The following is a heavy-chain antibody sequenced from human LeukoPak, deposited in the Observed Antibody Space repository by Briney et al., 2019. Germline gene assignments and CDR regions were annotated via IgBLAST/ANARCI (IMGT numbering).Heavy chain of an antibody. V-gene: IGHV1-2*02. CDR1: GYTFTGYY. CDR3: ARDSSGSWYTPRDAFDI. J-gene: IGHJ3*02. Sequence: ASVKVSCKASGYTFTGYYMHWVRQAPGQGLEWMGWINPNSGGTNYAQKFQGRVTMTRDTSISTAYMELSRLRSDDTAVYYCARDSSGSWYTPRDAFDIWGQGTMVTVPS. D-gene: IGHD6-13*01. CDR2: INPNSGGT.